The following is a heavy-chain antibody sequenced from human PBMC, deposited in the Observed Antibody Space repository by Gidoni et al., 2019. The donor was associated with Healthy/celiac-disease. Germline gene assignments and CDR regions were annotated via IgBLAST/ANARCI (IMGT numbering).Heavy chain of an antibody. D-gene: IGHD3-3*01. CDR1: GGSTSSSSYY. J-gene: IGHJ5*02. CDR2: IYYSESN. V-gene: IGHV4-39*01. CDR3: ARALIKNLRYDFWSGYPTVTGTTCWFDP. Sequence: QLQLQESGPGLVKPSETLSLTCTVSGGSTSSSSYYWGWIRQPPGKGLEWIGSIYYSESNYYNPSLKSRVTISLDTSKNQFSLKLSSVTAADTAVYYCARALIKNLRYDFWSGYPTVTGTTCWFDPWGQGTLVTVSS.